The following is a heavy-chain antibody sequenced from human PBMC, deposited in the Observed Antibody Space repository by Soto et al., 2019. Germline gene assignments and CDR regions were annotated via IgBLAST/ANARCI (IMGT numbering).Heavy chain of an antibody. Sequence: WIRQPPGKGLEWVGFIRSKAYGGSTVYAASVKGRFTISRDDSKSIAYLQMNSLKTEDTAVYYCTTNYYDSSGYDNWFDPWGQGTLVTVSS. CDR3: TTNYYDSSGYDNWFDP. CDR2: IRSKAYGGST. J-gene: IGHJ5*02. D-gene: IGHD3-22*01. V-gene: IGHV3-49*02.